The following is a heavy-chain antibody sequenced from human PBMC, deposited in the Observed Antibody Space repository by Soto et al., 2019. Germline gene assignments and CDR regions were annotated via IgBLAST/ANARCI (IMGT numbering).Heavy chain of an antibody. CDR2: ISGSGGST. D-gene: IGHD3-3*01. CDR3: AKIDYDFWSGYPTPYYFDY. V-gene: IGHV3-23*01. J-gene: IGHJ4*02. CDR1: GFTFSSYA. Sequence: GGSLRLSCAASGFTFSSYAMSWVRQAPGKGLEWVSAISGSGGSTYYADSVKGRFTISRDNSKNTLYLQMNSLRAEDTAVYYCAKIDYDFWSGYPTPYYFDYWGQGTLVTVSS.